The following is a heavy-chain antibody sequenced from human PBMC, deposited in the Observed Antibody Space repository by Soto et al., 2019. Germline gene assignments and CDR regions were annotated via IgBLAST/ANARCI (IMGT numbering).Heavy chain of an antibody. CDR1: GFTVSSNY. CDR3: ATYYYDSGGYRVDY. D-gene: IGHD3-22*01. J-gene: IGHJ4*02. V-gene: IGHV3-53*01. Sequence: PGGSLRLSCAASGFTVSSNYMSWVRQAPGKGLEWVSVIYSGGSTYYADSVKGRFTISRDNSKNTLYLQMNSLRAEDTAVYYCATYYYDSGGYRVDYWGQGTLVTVSS. CDR2: IYSGGST.